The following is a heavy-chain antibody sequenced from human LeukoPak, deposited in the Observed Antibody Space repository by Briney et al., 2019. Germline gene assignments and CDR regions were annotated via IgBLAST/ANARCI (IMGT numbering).Heavy chain of an antibody. J-gene: IGHJ5*02. D-gene: IGHD3-16*01. CDR2: IYTSGNT. CDR3: ARHLGLKWFDP. CDR1: GGSFTSYY. Sequence: SETLSLTCTVSGGSFTSYYWTWIRQPPGKGLEWIGYIYTSGNTNYNPSLRSRVTISVDTSKNQFSLKLTSVTAADTAVYYCARHLGLKWFDPWSQGTLVTVSS. V-gene: IGHV4-4*09.